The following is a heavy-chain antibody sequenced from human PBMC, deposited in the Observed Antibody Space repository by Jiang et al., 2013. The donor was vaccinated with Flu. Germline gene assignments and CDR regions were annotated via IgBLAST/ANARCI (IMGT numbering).Heavy chain of an antibody. Sequence: GSGLVKPSETLSLTCAVYGGSFSNHYWSWIRQSPGMGLEWIGEINHSGSTTYNPSLKSRVTISVDTSKNQFSLKLKSVTAADRAVYYCAREGHNRRYFDWVFAPYYYAMDVWGQGTTVTVSS. D-gene: IGHD3-9*01. CDR1: GGSFSNHY. CDR2: INHSGST. V-gene: IGHV4-34*01. CDR3: AREGHNRRYFDWVFAPYYYAMDV. J-gene: IGHJ6*02.